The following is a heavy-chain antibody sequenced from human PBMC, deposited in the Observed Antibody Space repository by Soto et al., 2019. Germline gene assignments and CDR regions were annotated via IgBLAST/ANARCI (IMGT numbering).Heavy chain of an antibody. CDR3: ARQIYDSDSGPKFQYYFDS. D-gene: IGHD3-22*01. CDR2: IYPGDSDT. Sequence: RESLHLSCKGSGYSFTSYWICWVRKMHGKGLDWMGIIYPGDSDTRYSPSFQGQVTISADKSIITAYLRWSSLKASDTAMYYCARQIYDSDSGPKFQYYFDSLGQETLVNVYS. V-gene: IGHV5-51*01. CDR1: GYSFTSYW. J-gene: IGHJ4*02.